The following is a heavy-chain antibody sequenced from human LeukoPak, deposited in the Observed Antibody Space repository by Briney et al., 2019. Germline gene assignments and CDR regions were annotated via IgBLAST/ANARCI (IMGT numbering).Heavy chain of an antibody. J-gene: IGHJ4*02. V-gene: IGHV3-23*01. CDR2: ISGSGGST. CDR3: AKDPGDDYYDSSGYSYFDY. Sequence: PGGSLRLSCAASGFTFSSYAMSWVRQAPGKGLEWVSAISGSGGSTYYADSVKGRLTISRDNSKNTLYLQMNSLRAEDTVVYYCAKDPGDDYYDSSGYSYFDYWGQGTLVTVSS. D-gene: IGHD3-22*01. CDR1: GFTFSSYA.